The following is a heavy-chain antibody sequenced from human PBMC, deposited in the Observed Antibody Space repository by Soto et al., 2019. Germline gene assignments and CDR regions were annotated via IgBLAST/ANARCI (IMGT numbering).Heavy chain of an antibody. J-gene: IGHJ6*02. Sequence: QVQLVQSGAEVKKPGASVKVSCKASGYTFTGYYMHWVRQAPGQGLEWMGWINPNSGGTNYAQKCQGGVTRTRDTSSSTAYRGLGGLRSGDTAVYYWARALPGGSSSAGGGWGAYYYYYGMDVWGQGTTVTVSS. V-gene: IGHV1-2*02. D-gene: IGHD6-6*01. CDR3: ARALPGGSSSAGGGWGAYYYYYGMDV. CDR1: GYTFTGYY. CDR2: INPNSGGT.